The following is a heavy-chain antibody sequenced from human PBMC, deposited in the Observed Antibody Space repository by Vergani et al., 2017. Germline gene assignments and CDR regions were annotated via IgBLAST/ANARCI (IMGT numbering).Heavy chain of an antibody. J-gene: IGHJ3*02. CDR1: GFTFSTYS. V-gene: IGHV3-48*01. D-gene: IGHD3-22*01. CDR3: AREPLRTYDSSGYYFHDAFDI. Sequence: EVQLVESGGGLVQPGGSLRLSCVGSGFTFSTYSMNWVRQAPGKGLEWVSYISTDASTTYYGDSVKGRFTISRDNAKNSLYLQMNSLRAEDTAVYFCAREPLRTYDSSGYYFHDAFDILGQGTMVTVSS. CDR2: ISTDASTT.